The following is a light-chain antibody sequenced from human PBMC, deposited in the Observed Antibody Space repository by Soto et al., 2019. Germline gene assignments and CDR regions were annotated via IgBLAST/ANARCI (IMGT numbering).Light chain of an antibody. CDR3: CSYARTSTLL. CDR2: EGT. V-gene: IGLV2-23*01. CDR1: SSDVGSYNL. Sequence: QSALTQPASPSGSPGQSITISCTGTSSDVGSYNLVSWFQQHPGKAPKLMIYEGTKRPSGVSNRFSGSKSGNTASLTISGLQAEDEADYYCCSYARTSTLLFGGGTKLTVL. J-gene: IGLJ2*01.